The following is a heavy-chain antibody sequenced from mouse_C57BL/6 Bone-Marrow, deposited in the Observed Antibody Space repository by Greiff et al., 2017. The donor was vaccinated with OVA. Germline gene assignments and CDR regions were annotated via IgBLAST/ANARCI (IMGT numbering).Heavy chain of an antibody. CDR2: IHPNSGST. V-gene: IGHV1-64*01. CDR3: ARSGGYYPYYAMDY. CDR1: GYTFTSYW. J-gene: IGHJ4*01. D-gene: IGHD2-3*01. Sequence: QVQQQQPGAELVKPGASVKLSCKASGYTFTSYWMHWVKQRPGQGLEWIGMIHPNSGSTNYNEKFKSKATLTVDKSSSTAYMQLSSLTSEDSAVYYCARSGGYYPYYAMDYWGQGTSVTVSS.